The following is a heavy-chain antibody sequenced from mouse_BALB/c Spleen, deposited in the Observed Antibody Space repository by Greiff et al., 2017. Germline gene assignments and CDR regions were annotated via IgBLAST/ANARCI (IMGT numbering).Heavy chain of an antibody. CDR2: IDPANGNT. V-gene: IGHV14-3*02. Sequence: VQLQQSGAELVKPGASVKLSCTASGFNIKDTYMHWVKQRPEQGLEWIGRIDPANGNTKYDPKLQGKATITADTSYNTACLQHSSLTSEDTAVCDSARGGRSPGWYFDVWGAGTTVTVSS. CDR3: ARGGRSPGWYFDV. CDR1: GFNIKDTY. D-gene: IGHD1-1*02. J-gene: IGHJ1*01.